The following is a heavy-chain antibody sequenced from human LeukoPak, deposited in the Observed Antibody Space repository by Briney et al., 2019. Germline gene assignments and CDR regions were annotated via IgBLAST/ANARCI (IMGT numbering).Heavy chain of an antibody. CDR2: IHRDGST. CDR3: ARDGEHVLAHDF. D-gene: IGHD2-15*01. J-gene: IGHJ4*02. CDR1: GFTVTTNY. Sequence: GGSLRLSCAVSGFTVTTNYMSWVRQAPGKGLEWVSIIHRDGSTYYADSVKGRSTTSRDNSKNTLYIQMNSLRAEDTGVYYCARDGEHVLAHDFWGQGTLVTVSS. V-gene: IGHV3-66*01.